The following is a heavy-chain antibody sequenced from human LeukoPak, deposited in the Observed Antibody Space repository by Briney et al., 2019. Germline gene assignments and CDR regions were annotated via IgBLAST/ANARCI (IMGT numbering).Heavy chain of an antibody. D-gene: IGHD4-17*01. J-gene: IGHJ4*02. CDR3: ARFRPYLRFFDY. Sequence: GGSLRLSCAASGFTFSSYAMHWVRQAPGKGLEWVAVISYDGSNKYYADPVKGRFTISRDNSKNTLYLQMNSLRAEDTAVYYCARFRPYLRFFDYWGQGTLVIVSS. CDR2: ISYDGSNK. CDR1: GFTFSSYA. V-gene: IGHV3-30-3*01.